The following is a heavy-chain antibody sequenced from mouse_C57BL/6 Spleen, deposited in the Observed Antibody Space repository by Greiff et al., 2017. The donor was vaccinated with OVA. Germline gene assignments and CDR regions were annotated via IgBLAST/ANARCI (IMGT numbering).Heavy chain of an antibody. CDR2: IDPSDSYT. V-gene: IGHV1-69*01. CDR1: GYTFTSYW. CDR3: ALGTMVTRRAY. D-gene: IGHD2-2*01. J-gene: IGHJ3*01. Sequence: VQLQQPGAELVMPGASVKLSCKASGYTFTSYWMHWVKQRPGQGLEWIGEIDPSDSYTNYNQKFKGKSTLTVDKSSSTAYMQLSSLTSEDSAVYYCALGTMVTRRAYWGQGTLVTVSA.